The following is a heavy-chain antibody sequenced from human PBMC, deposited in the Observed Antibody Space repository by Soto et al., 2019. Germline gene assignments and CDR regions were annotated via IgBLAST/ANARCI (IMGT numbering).Heavy chain of an antibody. CDR1: GFDCSCYS. Sequence: GGSLRLSCAASGFDCSCYSMNCVRQAPGKGLEWVSSISGSCCSTYYADSVRGRFTISRDNSKNTLSLQMNSLRADDTAIYYCARGTFGPDYWGQGTLVTVSS. CDR3: ARGTFGPDY. D-gene: IGHD3-10*01. V-gene: IGHV3-23*01. CDR2: ISGSCCST. J-gene: IGHJ4*02.